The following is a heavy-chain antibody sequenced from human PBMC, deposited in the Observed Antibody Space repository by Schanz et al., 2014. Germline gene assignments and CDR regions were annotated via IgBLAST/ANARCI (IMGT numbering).Heavy chain of an antibody. CDR3: AKGRFGELSAFDI. V-gene: IGHV3-23*04. CDR2: ISASGGDT. Sequence: EVQLVESGGGLVQPGGSLRLSCSASGFTFSIYAMHWVRQAPGKGLEWLSVISASGGDTYYADSVKGRFTMSRDNSKNTVHLQMSSLRAEDTAVYYCAKGRFGELSAFDIWGQGTMVTVSS. J-gene: IGHJ3*02. D-gene: IGHD3-10*01. CDR1: GFTFSIYA.